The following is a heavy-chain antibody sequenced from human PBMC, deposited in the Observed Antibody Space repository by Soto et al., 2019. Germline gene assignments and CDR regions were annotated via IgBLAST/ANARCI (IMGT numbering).Heavy chain of an antibody. J-gene: IGHJ6*03. V-gene: IGHV2-5*02. D-gene: IGHD6-6*01. CDR2: IYWDDDK. CDR1: GFSLSTSGVG. Sequence: QITLKESGPTLVKPTQTLTLTCTFSGFSLSTSGVGVGWIRQPPGKALEWLALIYWDDDKRYSPSLKSRLTITKDTSKNQVVLTMTNMDPVDTATYYCAHAKSERARRDSSSLYYYYYYTDVWGKGTTVTVSS. CDR3: AHAKSERARRDSSSLYYYYYYTDV.